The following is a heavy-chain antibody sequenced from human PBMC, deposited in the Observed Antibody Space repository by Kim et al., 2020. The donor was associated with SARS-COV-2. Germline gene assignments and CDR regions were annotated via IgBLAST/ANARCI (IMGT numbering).Heavy chain of an antibody. V-gene: IGHV4-39*01. CDR1: GDSISSSFNN. D-gene: IGHD3-22*01. CDR3: ARLPHDSSGYVDC. Sequence: SETLSLTCTVSGDSISSSFNNWGWIRQPPGKGLEWIGSVYHSGTTYDSPYLKSRVTVSVDTSKNEFSLKVTSVTAADTAVYFCARLPHDSSGYVDCWGQGILFTVSS. J-gene: IGHJ4*02. CDR2: VYHSGTT.